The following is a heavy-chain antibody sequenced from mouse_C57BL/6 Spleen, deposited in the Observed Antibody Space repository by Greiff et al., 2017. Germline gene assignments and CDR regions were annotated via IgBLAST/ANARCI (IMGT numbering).Heavy chain of an antibody. CDR2: ISSGSSTI. CDR1: GFTFSDYG. CDR3: ASPLLLRSAWFAY. J-gene: IGHJ3*01. V-gene: IGHV5-17*01. Sequence: EVMLVESGGGLVKPGGSLKLSCAASGFTFSDYGMHWVRQAPEKGLEWVAYISSGSSTIYYADTVKGRFTISRDNAKNTLFLQMTSLRSEDTAMYYCASPLLLRSAWFAYWGQGTLVTVSA. D-gene: IGHD1-1*01.